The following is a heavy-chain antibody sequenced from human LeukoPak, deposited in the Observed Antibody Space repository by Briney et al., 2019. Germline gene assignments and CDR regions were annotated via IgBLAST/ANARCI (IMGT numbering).Heavy chain of an antibody. CDR1: GFTFSSYG. Sequence: GGSLRLSCAASGFTFSSYGMHWVRQAPGKGLEWVAVISYDGSNKYYADSVKGRFTISRDNSKNTLYLQMNSLRAEDTAVYYCAKDGALSVEDGLIVGATREPYPLSFFDCWGQGTLVTVSS. CDR3: AKDGALSVEDGLIVGATREPYPLSFFDC. CDR2: ISYDGSNK. D-gene: IGHD1-26*01. J-gene: IGHJ4*02. V-gene: IGHV3-30*18.